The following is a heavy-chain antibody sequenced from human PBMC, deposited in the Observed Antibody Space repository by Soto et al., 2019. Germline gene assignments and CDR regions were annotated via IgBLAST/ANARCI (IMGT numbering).Heavy chain of an antibody. CDR1: GFTFNSHG. D-gene: IGHD2-2*01. V-gene: IGHV3-30*03. Sequence: QVQLVEAGGGVVQPGRSLRLSCGASGFTFNSHGMHWFRQAPGKGLEWVAVISYEGSNNFYAESVKGRFTISRDNSKNTLYLQMNNLRRNDTAVYYCARGAEYQLLSRDYFYGMDIWGQGTTVTVSS. CDR2: ISYEGSNN. J-gene: IGHJ6*02. CDR3: ARGAEYQLLSRDYFYGMDI.